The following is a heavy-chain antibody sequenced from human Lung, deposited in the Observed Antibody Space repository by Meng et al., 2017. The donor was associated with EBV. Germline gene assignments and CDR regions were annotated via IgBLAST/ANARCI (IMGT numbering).Heavy chain of an antibody. CDR3: ARSYSSGWYTLFDY. CDR1: GGYFSGYY. J-gene: IGHJ4*02. Sequence: VALQQWGGGLLKSSETLSLLCAVYGGYFSGYYWSWIRQPPGKGLEWIGEINHSGSTNYNPSLKSRVTISVDTSKDQFSLKLSSVAAADTAVYYCARSYSSGWYTLFDYWGQGTLVTVSS. D-gene: IGHD6-19*01. CDR2: INHSGST. V-gene: IGHV4-34*01.